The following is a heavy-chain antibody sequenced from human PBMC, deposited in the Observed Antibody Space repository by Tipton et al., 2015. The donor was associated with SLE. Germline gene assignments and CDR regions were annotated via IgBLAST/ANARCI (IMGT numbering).Heavy chain of an antibody. J-gene: IGHJ4*02. Sequence: SLRLSCAASGFTFSIYSMHWVRQAPGKGPEWVALIWYDGSKQYYTDSVKGRFTISRDSYKRTMYLQMNSLRAEDTAVYYCARGGYYYDSSGYPFDYWGQGTLVTVSS. V-gene: IGHV3-33*08. CDR3: ARGGYYYDSSGYPFDY. D-gene: IGHD3-22*01. CDR2: IWYDGSKQ. CDR1: GFTFSIYS.